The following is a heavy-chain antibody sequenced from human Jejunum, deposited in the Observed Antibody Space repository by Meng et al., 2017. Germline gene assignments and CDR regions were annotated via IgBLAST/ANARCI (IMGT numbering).Heavy chain of an antibody. CDR2: ISGGGAST. Sequence: LLEFGGGLVQPGGFLRLSCAASGFTFSSYGMTWVRQAPGKGLEWVSAISGGGASTYYADSVKGRFTISRDDSKDTAFLQMNSLITEDTALYYCTMYASGHIWGQGTVVTVSS. V-gene: IGHV3-23*01. CDR1: GFTFSSYG. D-gene: IGHD2-8*01. J-gene: IGHJ3*02. CDR3: TMYASGHI.